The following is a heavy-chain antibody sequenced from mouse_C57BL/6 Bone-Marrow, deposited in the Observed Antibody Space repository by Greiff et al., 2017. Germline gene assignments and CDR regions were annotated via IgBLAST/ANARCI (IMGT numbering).Heavy chain of an antibody. CDR1: GFTFSDYY. J-gene: IGHJ1*03. D-gene: IGHD1-2*01. V-gene: IGHV5-12*01. CDR2: ISNGGGST. CDR3: ATPIRQYFDV. Sequence: EVMLVESGGGLVQPGGSLKLSCAASGFTFSDYYMYWVRQTPEKRLEWVAYISNGGGSTYYPDTVKGRFTISRDNAKNTLYLQMSRLKSEDTAMYYCATPIRQYFDVWGTGTTVTVAS.